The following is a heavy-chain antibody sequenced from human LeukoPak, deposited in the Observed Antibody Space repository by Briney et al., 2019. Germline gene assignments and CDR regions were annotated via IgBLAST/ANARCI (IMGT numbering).Heavy chain of an antibody. CDR1: GYTFTSYA. V-gene: IGHV7-4-1*02. CDR2: INTNTGNP. D-gene: IGHD2-2*03. CDR3: ARGGYCSSTSCYNYGMDV. J-gene: IGHJ6*02. Sequence: ASVKVSCKASGYTFTSYAMNWVRQAPGQGLEWMGWINTNTGNPTYAQGFTGRFVFSLDTSVSTAYLQISGLKAEDTAVYYCARGGYCSSTSCYNYGMDVWGQGTTVTVSS.